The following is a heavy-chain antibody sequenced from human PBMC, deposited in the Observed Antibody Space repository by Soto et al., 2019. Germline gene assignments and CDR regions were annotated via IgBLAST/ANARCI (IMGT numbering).Heavy chain of an antibody. CDR1: GFTVSSNY. V-gene: IGHV3-7*01. CDR2: IKQDGSEK. Sequence: GGSLRLSCAASGFTVSSNYMSWVRQAPGKGLEWVANIKQDGSEKYYVDSVKGRFTISRDNAKNSLYLQMNSLRAEDTAVYYCARDPSVVVVAATPYYYYGMDVWGQGTTVTVSS. D-gene: IGHD2-15*01. J-gene: IGHJ6*02. CDR3: ARDPSVVVVAATPYYYYGMDV.